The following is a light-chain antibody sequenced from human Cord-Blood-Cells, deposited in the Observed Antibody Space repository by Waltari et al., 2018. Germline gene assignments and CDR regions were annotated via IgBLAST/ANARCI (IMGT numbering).Light chain of an antibody. V-gene: IGLV2-11*01. CDR1: SSDVGGYNY. Sequence: QSALTQPRSVSGSPVQSVTISCTGTSSDVGGYNYVSWYQQHPGKAPKLMLYDVSKRPSGVPDRFSGSKSGNTASLTISGLQAEDEADYYCCSYAGSYTWVFGGGTKLTVL. CDR3: CSYAGSYTWV. J-gene: IGLJ3*02. CDR2: DVS.